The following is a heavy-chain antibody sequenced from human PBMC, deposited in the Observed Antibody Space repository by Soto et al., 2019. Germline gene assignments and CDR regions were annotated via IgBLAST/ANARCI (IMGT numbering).Heavy chain of an antibody. J-gene: IGHJ5*02. V-gene: IGHV3-23*01. CDR2: IRGSGGST. CDR1: GFTFSSYA. D-gene: IGHD2-15*01. CDR3: AKDRSQPLLGCFDP. Sequence: GGSLRLSCAASGFTFSSYAMSWVRQAPGKGLEWVSAIRGSGGSTYYADSVKGRFTISRDNSKNTLYLQMNSLRAEDTAVYYCAKDRSQPLLGCFDPWGQGTLVTVSS.